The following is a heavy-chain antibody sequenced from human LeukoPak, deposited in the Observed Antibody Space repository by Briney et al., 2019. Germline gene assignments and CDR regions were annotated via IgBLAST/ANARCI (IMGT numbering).Heavy chain of an antibody. Sequence: SETLSLTCTVSGYPISNGYYWGWIRQPPGKRLEWIGNIYHSGSTYYNPSLKSRVTISVDTSKNQFSLKLSSVTAADTAVYYCARELLSGDPSIGNWGQGTLVTVSS. D-gene: IGHD7-27*01. J-gene: IGHJ4*02. CDR3: ARELLSGDPSIGN. V-gene: IGHV4-38-2*02. CDR1: GYPISNGYY. CDR2: IYHSGST.